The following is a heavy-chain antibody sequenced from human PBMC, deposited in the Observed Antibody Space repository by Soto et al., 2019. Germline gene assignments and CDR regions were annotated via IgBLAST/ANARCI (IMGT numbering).Heavy chain of an antibody. J-gene: IGHJ4*02. CDR3: ATLHNSNYYRFDY. V-gene: IGHV4-39*01. Sequence: QLQLQESGPGLVEPSETLSLTCTVSDTSITHSIYYWAWIRQPPGKGLEWIGSVFYTGSAFYNPSLKSRVTISVDTSKNLFFLRLISVTAADTAVYYCATLHNSNYYRFDYWGQGTLVTVSS. CDR2: VFYTGSA. D-gene: IGHD3-22*01. CDR1: DTSITHSIYY.